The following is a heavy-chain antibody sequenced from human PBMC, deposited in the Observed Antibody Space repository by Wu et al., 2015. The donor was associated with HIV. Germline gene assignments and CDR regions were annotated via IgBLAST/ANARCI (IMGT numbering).Heavy chain of an antibody. D-gene: IGHD3-10*01. CDR2: IIPIFGTA. CDR1: GGTFSSYA. CDR3: ARVDYYGSGSHTVYYYGMDV. V-gene: IGHV1-69*05. J-gene: IGHJ6*02. Sequence: QVQLLQSGAEVKKPGSSVKVSCKASGGTFSSYAISWVRQAPGQGLEWMGGIIPIFGTANYAQKFQGRVTITTDESTSTAYMELSSLRSEDTAVYYCARVDYYGSGSHTVYYYGMDVWGQGTTVTVSS.